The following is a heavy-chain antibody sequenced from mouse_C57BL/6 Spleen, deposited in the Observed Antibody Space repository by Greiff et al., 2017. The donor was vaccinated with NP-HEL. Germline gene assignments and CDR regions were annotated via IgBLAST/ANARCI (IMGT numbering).Heavy chain of an antibody. CDR1: GYTFTSYW. CDR3: AIHYGIYTMDY. J-gene: IGHJ4*01. Sequence: QVQLQQPGAELVKPGASVKLSCKASGYTFTSYWMHWVKQRPGQGLEWIGMIHPNSGSTNYNEKFKSKATLTVDKSSSTAYMQLSSLTSEDSAVYYCAIHYGIYTMDYWGQGTSVTVSS. D-gene: IGHD1-2*01. V-gene: IGHV1-64*01. CDR2: IHPNSGST.